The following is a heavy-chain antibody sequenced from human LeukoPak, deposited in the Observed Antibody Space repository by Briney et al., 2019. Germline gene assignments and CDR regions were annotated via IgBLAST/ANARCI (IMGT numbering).Heavy chain of an antibody. V-gene: IGHV4-59*01. CDR1: GGSISSYY. CDR2: IYYSGST. D-gene: IGHD3-22*01. Sequence: SETLSLTCTVSGGSISSYYWSWIRQPPGKGLEWIGYIYYSGSTNYNPSLKSRVTISVDTSKNQFSLKLSSVTAADTAVYYCARGEYYYDSSGPEYFQHWGQGTLVTVSS. J-gene: IGHJ1*01. CDR3: ARGEYYYDSSGPEYFQH.